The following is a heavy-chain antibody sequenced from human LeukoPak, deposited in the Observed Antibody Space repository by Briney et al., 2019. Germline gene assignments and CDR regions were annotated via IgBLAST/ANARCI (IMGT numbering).Heavy chain of an antibody. CDR1: GGSISSYY. CDR3: ARGVVVVDPFDY. V-gene: IGHV4-59*08. J-gene: IGHJ4*02. D-gene: IGHD2-15*01. CDR2: IYYSGST. Sequence: PSETLSLTCTVSGGSISSYYWSWIRQPPGNGLEWIGYIYYSGSTNYNPSLKSRVTISVDTSKNQFSLKLSSVTAADTAVYYCARGVVVVDPFDYWGQGTLVTVSS.